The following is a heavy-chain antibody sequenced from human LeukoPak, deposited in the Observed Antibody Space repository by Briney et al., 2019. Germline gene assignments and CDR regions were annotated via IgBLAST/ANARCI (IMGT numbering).Heavy chain of an antibody. CDR1: GFTFSTYW. D-gene: IGHD6-13*01. CDR3: ARWYSSSWYISGFDY. Sequence: GGSLRLSCTASGFTFSTYWINWVRQSPGKGLVWVSSISSSSSYIYYADSVKGRFTISRDNAKNSLYLQMNSLRAEDTAVYYCARWYSSSWYISGFDYWGQGTLVTVSS. CDR2: ISSSSSYI. V-gene: IGHV3-21*01. J-gene: IGHJ4*02.